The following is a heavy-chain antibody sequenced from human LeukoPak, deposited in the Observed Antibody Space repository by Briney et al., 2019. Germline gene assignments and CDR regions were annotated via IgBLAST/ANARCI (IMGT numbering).Heavy chain of an antibody. J-gene: IGHJ5*02. CDR1: GGSISSYY. D-gene: IGHD2-15*01. Sequence: SETLSLTCTVSGGSISSYYWSWIRQPPGKGLEWIGYIYYSGSTNYNPSLKSRVTISVDTSKNQFSLKLSSVTAADTAVYYCARAGVVVVAATPEFDPWGQGTLVTVSS. V-gene: IGHV4-59*01. CDR2: IYYSGST. CDR3: ARAGVVVVAATPEFDP.